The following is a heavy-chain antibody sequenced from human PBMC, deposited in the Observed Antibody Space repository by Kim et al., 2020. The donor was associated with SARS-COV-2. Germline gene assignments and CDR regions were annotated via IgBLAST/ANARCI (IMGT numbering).Heavy chain of an antibody. J-gene: IGHJ4*02. V-gene: IGHV3-23*01. CDR3: AKPVGEETAMVTPVASFDY. D-gene: IGHD5-18*01. Sequence: GRFTISRDNSKKTLYLQKNSLRAEDTAVYYCAKPVGEETAMVTPVASFDYWGQGSLVTVSS.